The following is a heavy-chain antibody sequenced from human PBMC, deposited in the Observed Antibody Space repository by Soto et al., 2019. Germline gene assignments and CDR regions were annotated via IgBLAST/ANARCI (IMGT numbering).Heavy chain of an antibody. D-gene: IGHD3-10*01. J-gene: IGHJ3*02. CDR1: GFNFSPYW. V-gene: IGHV3-74*01. CDR2: INADGSTT. CDR3: ARDRGNPDSFNI. Sequence: ESLKISCAASGFNFSPYWMHWVRQPPGKGLEWVSHINADGSTTVYADSVKGRFTISRDNARNTLYLQMNSLRAEDTAVYYCARDRGNPDSFNIWGQGTMVTVSS.